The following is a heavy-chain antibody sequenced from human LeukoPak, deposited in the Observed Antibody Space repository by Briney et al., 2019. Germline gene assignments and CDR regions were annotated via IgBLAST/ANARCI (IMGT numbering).Heavy chain of an antibody. J-gene: IGHJ5*01. CDR2: INGIGGGT. D-gene: IGHD6-13*01. CDR3: AKWNRQPLVKGWFDS. Sequence: PGRSLRLSCAASGFMFDDYAMHWVRQAPGKGLEWVTGINGIGGGTAYADSVKGRFTISRDNAKNSLYLQMNSLRLEDTALYFCAKWNRQPLVKGWFDSWGQGTLVTVSS. V-gene: IGHV3-9*01. CDR1: GFMFDDYA.